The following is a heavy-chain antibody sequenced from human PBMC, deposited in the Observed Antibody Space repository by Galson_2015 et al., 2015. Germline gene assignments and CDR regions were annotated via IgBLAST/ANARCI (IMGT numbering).Heavy chain of an antibody. J-gene: IGHJ5*02. CDR3: ARDSPGIFGVVIIGVLDP. Sequence: TSYAQKFQGRVTMTRDTSTSTVYMELSSLRSEDTAVYYCARDSPGIFGVVIIGVLDPWGQGTLVTVSS. CDR2: T. V-gene: IGHV1-46*01. D-gene: IGHD3-3*01.